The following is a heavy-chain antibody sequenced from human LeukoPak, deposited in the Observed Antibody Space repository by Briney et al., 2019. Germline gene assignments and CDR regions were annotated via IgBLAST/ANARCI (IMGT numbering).Heavy chain of an antibody. Sequence: GGSLRLSCAASGFTFSSYAMHWVRQAPGKGLEWVAVISYDGSNKYYADSVKGRFTISRDNSKNTLYLQMNSLRAEDTAVYYCARRGLMTTVTPNAFDIWGQGTMVTVSS. CDR1: GFTFSSYA. CDR2: ISYDGSNK. CDR3: ARRGLMTTVTPNAFDI. D-gene: IGHD4-17*01. J-gene: IGHJ3*02. V-gene: IGHV3-30-3*01.